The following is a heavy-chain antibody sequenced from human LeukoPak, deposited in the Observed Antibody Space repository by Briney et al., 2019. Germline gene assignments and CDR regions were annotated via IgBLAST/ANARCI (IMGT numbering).Heavy chain of an antibody. CDR2: ISSRSRTI. CDR3: ARDSYYYDSSGYYFPGGFDY. CDR1: GFTFNNYS. D-gene: IGHD3-22*01. Sequence: GGSLRLSCAASGFTFNNYSMNWVRQAPGKGLEGVSYISSRSRTIYYADSVKGRFTISRDNAKNSLYLQMNSLRAEYTAVYYCARDSYYYDSSGYYFPGGFDYWGQGTLVTVSS. V-gene: IGHV3-48*01. J-gene: IGHJ4*02.